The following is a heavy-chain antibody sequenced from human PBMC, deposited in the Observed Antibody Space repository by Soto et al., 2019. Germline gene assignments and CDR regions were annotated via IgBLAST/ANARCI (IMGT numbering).Heavy chain of an antibody. CDR2: IYPDDSDT. CDR1: GYSFTSYW. CDR3: ARATWLQVSSHAFDI. Sequence: GESLKISCEGSGYSFTSYWIGWVRQMPGKGLEWMGIIYPDDSDTRYSPSFQGQVTISADKSITTAYLQWSSLKASDTAMYYCARATWLQVSSHAFDIWGQGTMVTVAS. V-gene: IGHV5-51*01. J-gene: IGHJ3*02. D-gene: IGHD3-22*01.